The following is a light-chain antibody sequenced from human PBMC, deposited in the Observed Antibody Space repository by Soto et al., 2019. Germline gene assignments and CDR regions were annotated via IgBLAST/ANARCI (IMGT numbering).Light chain of an antibody. CDR3: QQSNSFPFT. CDR1: QEIGTW. Sequence: DIQMTQSPSTLSASLGDRVTIACRASQEIGTWLAWYQQKPGKAPNLLIYKVSSLKSGVPSRFSGNGFGTEFTLTISSLQPDDVATYYCQQSNSFPFTFGQGPSW. J-gene: IGKJ2*01. V-gene: IGKV1-5*03. CDR2: KVS.